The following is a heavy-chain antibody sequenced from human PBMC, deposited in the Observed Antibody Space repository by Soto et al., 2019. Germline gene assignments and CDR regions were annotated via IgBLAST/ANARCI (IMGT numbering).Heavy chain of an antibody. CDR1: GFTFSSHW. D-gene: IGHD3-16*01. CDR3: ARGGEEGVIDY. Sequence: EVQLMESGGGLVQPGGSLRVACAASGFTFSSHWMHWVRQAPGKGLVWLSQINRYGSSADYADSVKGRFTISRDNAKNTLYLQMDSLRAEDTAVYYCARGGEEGVIDYWGQGTLVTVSA. CDR2: INRYGSSA. V-gene: IGHV3-74*01. J-gene: IGHJ4*02.